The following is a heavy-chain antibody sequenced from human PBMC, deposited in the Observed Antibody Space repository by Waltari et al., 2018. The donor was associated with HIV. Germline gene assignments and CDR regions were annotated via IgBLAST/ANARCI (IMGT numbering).Heavy chain of an antibody. J-gene: IGHJ4*02. V-gene: IGHV3-21*02. CDR2: ISSDSGYR. CDR3: ARDFGSGSSRWYDY. D-gene: IGHD6-19*01. Sequence: EVQLVESGGGLVKPGGSLRLSCAASGFTFNFYSMNWVRQAPGKGLEWLSSISSDSGYRSYADSVRGRFTISRDNAKTSLYLQMNSLRAEDTAVYYCARDFGSGSSRWYDYWGQGTLVTVSS. CDR1: GFTFNFYS.